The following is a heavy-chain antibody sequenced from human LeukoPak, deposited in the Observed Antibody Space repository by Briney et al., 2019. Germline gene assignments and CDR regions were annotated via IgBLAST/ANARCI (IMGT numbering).Heavy chain of an antibody. CDR3: AREYGSGSYTGIDY. CDR2: ISAYNSAYNGNT. J-gene: IGHJ4*02. Sequence: ASVKVSCKSSGYTVINYGITWVRQAPGQGLEWMGWISAYNSAYNGNTHYAQKLQGRVTMTTDTSTNTGYMELRSLRSDDTAVYYCAREYGSGSYTGIDYWGQGTLVTVSS. D-gene: IGHD3-10*01. V-gene: IGHV1-18*01. CDR1: GYTVINYG.